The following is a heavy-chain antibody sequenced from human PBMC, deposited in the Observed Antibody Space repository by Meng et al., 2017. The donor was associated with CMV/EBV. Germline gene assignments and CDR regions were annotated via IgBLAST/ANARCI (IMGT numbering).Heavy chain of an antibody. D-gene: IGHD3-16*01. Sequence: ASVKVSCKASGYTFTGYYMHWVRHAPGQGLEWMGWINPNSGGTNYAQKFQGRVTMTRDTSISTAYMELSRLRSDDTAVYYCARDRVGYYYGMDVWGQGTTVTVSS. CDR3: ARDRVGYYYGMDV. J-gene: IGHJ6*02. CDR2: INPNSGGT. V-gene: IGHV1-2*02. CDR1: GYTFTGYY.